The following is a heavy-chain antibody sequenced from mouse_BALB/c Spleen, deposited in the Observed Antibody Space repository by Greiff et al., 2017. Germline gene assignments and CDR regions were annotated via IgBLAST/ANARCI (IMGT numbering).Heavy chain of an antibody. J-gene: IGHJ1*01. Sequence: EVKLVESGGGLVKPGGSLKLSCAASGFTFSSYAMSWVRQTPEKRLEWVATISSGGSYTYYPDSVKGRFTISRDNAKNTLYLQMSSLRSEDTAMYYCARHENPTTEWYFDVWGAGTTVTVSS. CDR3: ARHENPTTEWYFDV. V-gene: IGHV5-9-3*01. CDR2: ISSGGSYT. CDR1: GFTFSSYA. D-gene: IGHD1-1*01.